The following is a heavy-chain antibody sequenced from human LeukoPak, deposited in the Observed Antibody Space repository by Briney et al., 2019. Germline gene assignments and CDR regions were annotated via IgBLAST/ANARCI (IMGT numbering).Heavy chain of an antibody. CDR3: ARRLVVVVGEGYFDY. J-gene: IGHJ4*02. V-gene: IGHV4-38-2*01. CDR1: GYSISSGYY. Sequence: SETLSLTCAVSGYSISSGYYWGWIRQPPGKGVEWIETIYHGGSTYYSPSLKSRVTISVDTSKNQFSLKLSSVTAADTAVYYCARRLVVVVGEGYFDYWGQGTLVTVSS. CDR2: IYHGGST. D-gene: IGHD2-15*01.